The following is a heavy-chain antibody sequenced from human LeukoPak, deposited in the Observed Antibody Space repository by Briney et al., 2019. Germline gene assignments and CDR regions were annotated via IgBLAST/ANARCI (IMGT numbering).Heavy chain of an antibody. D-gene: IGHD2-15*01. Sequence: GGSLRLSCAASGFTFSNYAVSWVRQAPGKGLEWVSRIRGSGDDTHYADSVRGRFTISRDNSKNTLYLQMNSLRAEDTAVYSCAKGGAYCSGGSCSNFDYWGQGTLVTVSS. CDR1: GFTFSNYA. CDR2: IRGSGDDT. V-gene: IGHV3-23*01. CDR3: AKGGAYCSGGSCSNFDY. J-gene: IGHJ4*02.